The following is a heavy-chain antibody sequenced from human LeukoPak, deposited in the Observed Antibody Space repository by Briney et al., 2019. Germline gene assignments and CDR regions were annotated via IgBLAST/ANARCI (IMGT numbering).Heavy chain of an antibody. J-gene: IGHJ3*02. CDR3: ARDLRYCSSASCSENGAFDI. CDR1: GFTFNTYS. CDR2: ISSSGSFI. D-gene: IGHD2-2*01. V-gene: IGHV3-21*01. Sequence: GGSLRLSCAGSGFTFNTYSMNWVRQAPGEGLEWVSSISSSGSFIYYADSVKGRFTISRDNARNSLFLQMNSLRAEDTAVYYCARDLRYCSSASCSENGAFDIWGQGTMVTVSS.